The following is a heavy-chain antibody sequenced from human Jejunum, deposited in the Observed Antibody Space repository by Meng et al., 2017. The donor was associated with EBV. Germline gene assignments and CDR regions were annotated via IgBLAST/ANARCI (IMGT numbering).Heavy chain of an antibody. J-gene: IGHJ4*02. CDR1: GGSISSSSYY. D-gene: IGHD1-26*01. CDR2: YYNSGST. V-gene: IGHV4-39*01. CDR3: ARQGPSGRTFDY. Sequence: QLELQGSGPGWVKPSETRSLACTVSGGSISSSSYYWGWLRQPPGKGLEWIGTYYNSGSTYYNPSLKSRVTISVDTSKNQFSLKLISVTAADTAAYYCARQGPSGRTFDYWGQGTLVTVSS.